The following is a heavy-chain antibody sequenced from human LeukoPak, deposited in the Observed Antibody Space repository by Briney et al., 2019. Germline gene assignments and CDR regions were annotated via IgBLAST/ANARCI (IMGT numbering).Heavy chain of an antibody. D-gene: IGHD1-26*01. Sequence: SETLSLTCAVYGGSFSGYYWSWIRQPPGKGLEWIGEINHSGSTNYNPSLKSRVTISVDTSKNQFSLKLSSVTAADTAVYYCARTTVGARRAFNYWGQGTLVTVSS. CDR3: ARTTVGARRAFNY. CDR1: GGSFSGYY. CDR2: INHSGST. V-gene: IGHV4-34*01. J-gene: IGHJ4*02.